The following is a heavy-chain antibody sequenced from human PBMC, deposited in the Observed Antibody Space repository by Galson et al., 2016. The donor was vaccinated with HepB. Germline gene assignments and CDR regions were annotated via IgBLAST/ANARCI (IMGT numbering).Heavy chain of an antibody. CDR3: AKTGYCGGDCYRAALLPRRFERPYYFDY. D-gene: IGHD2-21*02. J-gene: IGHJ4*02. CDR2: IDRSGNA. V-gene: IGHV4-34*01. Sequence: SETLSLTCAVYGGSFSGYYWSFIRQSPGKGLEWIGEIDRSGNADYNPSLKSRVTISVDKFNNQFSLKLTPVTAADTAVYYCAKTGYCGGDCYRAALLPRRFERPYYFDYWGQGTLVTVSS. CDR1: GGSFSGYY.